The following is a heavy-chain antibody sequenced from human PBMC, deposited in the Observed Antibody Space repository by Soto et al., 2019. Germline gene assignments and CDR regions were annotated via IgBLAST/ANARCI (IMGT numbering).Heavy chain of an antibody. CDR1: GGSISSSSYY. V-gene: IGHV4-39*01. J-gene: IGHJ5*02. D-gene: IGHD3-10*01. CDR2: IYYSGST. Sequence: QLQLQESGPGLVKPSETLSLTCTVSGGSISSSSYYWGWIRQPPGKGLEWIGSIYYSGSTYYNPSLKSRVTISVDTSKNPFSLKLSSVTAEDTAVYYCARQGPYGSGNWFDPWGQGTLVTVSS. CDR3: ARQGPYGSGNWFDP.